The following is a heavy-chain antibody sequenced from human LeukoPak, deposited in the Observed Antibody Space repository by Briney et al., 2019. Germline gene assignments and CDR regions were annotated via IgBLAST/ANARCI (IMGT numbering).Heavy chain of an antibody. V-gene: IGHV3-7*01. CDR1: GFTFTTYC. J-gene: IGHJ4*02. Sequence: PGGSLRLSCAASGFTFTTYCMTWVRQAPGKGLEWVANIKQDGSQKYYVDSVKGRFTISRDNAKDSVFLQMNSLRAEDTAVYYCTRVHYYSSGTYMALDYWGQGTLVTVSS. CDR3: TRVHYYSSGTYMALDY. D-gene: IGHD3-10*01. CDR2: IKQDGSQK.